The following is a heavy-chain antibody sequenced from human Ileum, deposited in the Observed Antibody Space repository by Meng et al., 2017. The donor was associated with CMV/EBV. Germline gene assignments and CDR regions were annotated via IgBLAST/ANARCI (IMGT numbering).Heavy chain of an antibody. CDR2: IYFSGDT. V-gene: IGHV4-31*03. CDR1: GGSISGGGYY. J-gene: IGHJ4*02. D-gene: IGHD5-12*01. CDR3: ARDSRGYGGHDYTLRFDY. Sequence: LRLSCTVSGGSISGGGYYWSWIRQLPGKGLEWSGYIYFSGDTYYNPSLKSRVSISVDTSKREYSLNMESVTAADTAVYYCARDSRGYGGHDYTLRFDYWGQGILVTVSS.